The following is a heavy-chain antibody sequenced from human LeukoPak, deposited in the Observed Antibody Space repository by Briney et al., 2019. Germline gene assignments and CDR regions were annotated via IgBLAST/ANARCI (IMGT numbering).Heavy chain of an antibody. CDR3: ARVDRGVGAFDI. J-gene: IGHJ3*02. D-gene: IGHD1-26*01. V-gene: IGHV4-59*01. CDR2: IYYSGST. Sequence: SETLSLTCTVSGGSISSYYWSWIRQPPGKGLEWIGYIYYSGSTNYNPSLKSRVTISVDTSKNQFSLKLSSVTAADTAVYYCARVDRGVGAFDIWGQGTMVTVSS. CDR1: GGSISSYY.